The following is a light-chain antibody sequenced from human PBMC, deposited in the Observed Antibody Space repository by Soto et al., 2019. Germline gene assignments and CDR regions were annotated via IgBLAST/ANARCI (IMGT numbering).Light chain of an antibody. CDR2: DVS. CDR3: SSHTGSSTLVV. Sequence: QSALTQPASMSGSPGQSITISCTGTSSDIGGYNYVSWYQQHPGKAPRLMIYDVSNRPSGVSTRFSGSKSGNTASLTISGLQAEDEGIYYCSSHTGSSTLVVFGGGTQLTVL. V-gene: IGLV2-14*03. CDR1: SSDIGGYNY. J-gene: IGLJ2*01.